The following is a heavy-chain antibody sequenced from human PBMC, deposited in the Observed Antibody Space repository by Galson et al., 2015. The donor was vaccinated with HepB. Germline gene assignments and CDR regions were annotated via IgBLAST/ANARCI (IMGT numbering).Heavy chain of an antibody. V-gene: IGHV3-23*01. CDR3: AKVTLWSGYSSNNYFYYMDV. D-gene: IGHD3-3*01. CDR1: GFTFSSYA. J-gene: IGHJ6*03. CDR2: ISGSGGST. Sequence: SLRLSCAASGFTFSSYATSWVRQAPGKGLEWVSAISGSGGSTYYADSVKGRFTISRDNSKNTLYLQMNSLRAEDTAVYYCAKVTLWSGYSSNNYFYYMDVWDKGTTLTVSS.